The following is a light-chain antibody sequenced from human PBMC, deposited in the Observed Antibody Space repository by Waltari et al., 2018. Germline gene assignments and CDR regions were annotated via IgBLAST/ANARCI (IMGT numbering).Light chain of an antibody. J-gene: IGKJ1*01. Sequence: EVVVTQSPASLSLSPGERVTLSCRASQNVTNNFAWYQQRPGQAPRLLIYGASTRATDTPTRFSGSGSGTEFTLTINSLQSEDLGIYYCQVYTWWLWTFGQGTKVEI. V-gene: IGKV3-15*01. CDR2: GAS. CDR1: QNVTNN. CDR3: QVYTWWLWT.